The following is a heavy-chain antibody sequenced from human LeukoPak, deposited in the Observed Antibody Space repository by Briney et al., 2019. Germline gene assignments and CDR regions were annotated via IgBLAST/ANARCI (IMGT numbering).Heavy chain of an antibody. D-gene: IGHD6-19*01. V-gene: IGHV3-23*01. CDR2: ISGSGAST. J-gene: IGHJ4*02. CDR1: GFTFGSYA. Sequence: HPGGSLRLSCAASGFTFGSYAMNWVRQAPGNWLEWVSAISGSGASTNYADSVKGRFTNSRHNSKNPLYLQMNSLRAEDTAVYYCAKVSVTGAYYFDYWGQGTLVTVSS. CDR3: AKVSVTGAYYFDY.